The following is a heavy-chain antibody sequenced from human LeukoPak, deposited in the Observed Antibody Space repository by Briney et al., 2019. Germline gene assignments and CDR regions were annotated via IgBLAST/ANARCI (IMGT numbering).Heavy chain of an antibody. D-gene: IGHD3-16*01. V-gene: IGHV3-23*01. CDR2: ISPSGDIT. CDR3: AKDDDWGRYKH. CDR1: GFIFSSYS. Sequence: GGSLRLSCVGSGFIFSSYSMNWVRQAPGKGLEWVSGISPSGDITYYTDSVRGRFTISRDNFKNTLSLQVNSLRAEDTAMYYCAKDDDWGRYKHWGQGTRSPSHQ. J-gene: IGHJ1*01.